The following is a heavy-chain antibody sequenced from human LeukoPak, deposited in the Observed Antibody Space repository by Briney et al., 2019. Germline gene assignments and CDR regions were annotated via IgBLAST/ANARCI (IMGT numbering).Heavy chain of an antibody. J-gene: IGHJ4*02. CDR1: GYSISSGYY. Sequence: SETLSLTCAGSGYSISSGYYWGWIRQPPGKGLEWIGSIYHSGSTYYNPSLESRVTISVDTSKNQFSLKLSSVTAADTAVYYCANLWGLRCYYWGQGTLVTVSS. V-gene: IGHV4-38-2*01. CDR3: ANLWGLRCYY. CDR2: IYHSGST. D-gene: IGHD4-17*01.